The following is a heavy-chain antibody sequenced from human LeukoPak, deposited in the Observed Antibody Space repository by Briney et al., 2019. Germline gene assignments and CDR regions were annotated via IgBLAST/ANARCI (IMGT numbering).Heavy chain of an antibody. Sequence: SETLSLTCSVSGGSISNYYWNWIRQPPGKGLEWIGSISYSGSTNYNPSLESRVTISVDTSKNQISLKVSSVTAADTAIYYCARAPERWYSYGSYTYHYMDVWGRGTTVTVSS. CDR2: ISYSGST. J-gene: IGHJ6*03. D-gene: IGHD3-10*01. V-gene: IGHV4-59*01. CDR1: GGSISNYY. CDR3: ARAPERWYSYGSYTYHYMDV.